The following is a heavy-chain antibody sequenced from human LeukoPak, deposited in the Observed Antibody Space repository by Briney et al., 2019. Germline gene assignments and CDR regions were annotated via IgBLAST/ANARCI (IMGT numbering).Heavy chain of an antibody. D-gene: IGHD3-22*01. CDR2: INPNSGGT. Sequence: VASVKVSCKASGYTFTGYYMHWVRQAPGQGLEWMGWINPNSGGTNYAQKFQGRVTMTRDTSISTAYMELSRLRSDDTAVYYCARAANPSDSSGYYQLYYFDYWGQGTLVTVSS. J-gene: IGHJ4*02. V-gene: IGHV1-2*02. CDR1: GYTFTGYY. CDR3: ARAANPSDSSGYYQLYYFDY.